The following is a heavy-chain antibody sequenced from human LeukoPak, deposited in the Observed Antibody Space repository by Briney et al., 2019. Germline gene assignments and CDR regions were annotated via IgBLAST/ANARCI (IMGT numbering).Heavy chain of an antibody. CDR1: GFTFSSYV. CDR3: AKRHSPGLYYFDY. J-gene: IGHJ4*02. V-gene: IGHV3-23*01. D-gene: IGHD3-3*02. CDR2: IIGSGRNT. Sequence: GGSLRLSCAASGFTFSSYVMSWVRQAPGKGLEWVSTIIGSGRNTYCADSVKGRFTISRDNSKNTLYLQMNSLRAEDTAVYYCAKRHSPGLYYFDYWGQGTLVTVSS.